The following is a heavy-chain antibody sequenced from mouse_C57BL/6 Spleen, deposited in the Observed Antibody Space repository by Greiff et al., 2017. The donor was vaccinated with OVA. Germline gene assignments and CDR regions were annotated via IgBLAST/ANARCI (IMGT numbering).Heavy chain of an antibody. V-gene: IGHV1-42*01. CDR1: GYSFTGYY. D-gene: IGHD4-1*01. Sequence: VQLQQSGPELVKPGASVKISCKASGYSFTGYYMNWVKQSPEKSLEWIGEINPSTGGTTYNQKFKAKDTLTVDKSYSTAYMQLKSLTSEDSAVYYCARDWEECPTGYVDVWGTGTTVTVSS. CDR2: INPSTGGT. J-gene: IGHJ1*03. CDR3: ARDWEECPTGYVDV.